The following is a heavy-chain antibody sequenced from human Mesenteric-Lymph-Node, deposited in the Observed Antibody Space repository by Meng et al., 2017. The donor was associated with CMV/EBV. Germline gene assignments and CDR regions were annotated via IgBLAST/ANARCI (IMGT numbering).Heavy chain of an antibody. Sequence: GGSLRLSCAASGFTFSSYWMSWVRQAPGKGLEWVSSIGASGDSVHYADSVRGRFTISRDNAENSLYPQMNSLRADDSAVYYCARGKVRFLEWPDWGQGTLVTVSS. CDR3: ARGKVRFLEWPD. CDR1: GFTFSSYW. CDR2: IGASGDSV. D-gene: IGHD3-3*01. V-gene: IGHV3-21*01. J-gene: IGHJ4*02.